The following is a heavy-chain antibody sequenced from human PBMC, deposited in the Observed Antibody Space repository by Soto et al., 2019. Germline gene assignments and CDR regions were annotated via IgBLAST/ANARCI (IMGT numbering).Heavy chain of an antibody. CDR3: ARHRHPRGTVGATSPLDP. J-gene: IGHJ5*02. CDR2: HYSGGST. D-gene: IGHD1-26*01. CDR1: GFSVSSNY. V-gene: IGHV3-53*01. Sequence: LRLSCAISGFSVSSNYLSWVRQAPGKGLEWVSVHYSGGSTYYADSVQGRFTISRDKSNNTLYLQMRRVRAEDTAVYFCARHRHPRGTVGATSPLDPWGQGTQVTSPQ.